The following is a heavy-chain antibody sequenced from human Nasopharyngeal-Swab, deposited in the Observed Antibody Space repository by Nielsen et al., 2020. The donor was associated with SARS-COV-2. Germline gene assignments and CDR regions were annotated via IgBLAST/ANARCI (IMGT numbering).Heavy chain of an antibody. V-gene: IGHV4-34*01. CDR1: GGSFSGYY. Sequence: SGTLSLTCAVYGGSFSGYYWSWIRQPPGKGLEWIGEINHSGSTNYNPSLKSRVTISVDTSKNQFSLKLSSVTAADTAVYYCARGDGTVYYYYGMDVWGQGTTVTVSS. D-gene: IGHD1-7*01. J-gene: IGHJ6*02. CDR3: ARGDGTVYYYYGMDV. CDR2: INHSGST.